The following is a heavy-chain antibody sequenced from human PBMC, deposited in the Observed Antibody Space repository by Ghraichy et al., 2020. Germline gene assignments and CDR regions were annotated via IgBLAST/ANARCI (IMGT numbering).Heavy chain of an antibody. CDR2: INSDGSST. Sequence: GGSLRLSCAASGFTFSGYWMHWVRQAPGKGLVWVSRINSDGSSTSYADSVKGRFTISRDNAKNTLYLQMNSLRAEDTAVYYCARSGGSCSNCFYWGQGVLVTVSS. J-gene: IGHJ4*02. CDR1: GFTFSGYW. D-gene: IGHD2-2*01. V-gene: IGHV3-74*01. CDR3: ARSGGSCSNCFY.